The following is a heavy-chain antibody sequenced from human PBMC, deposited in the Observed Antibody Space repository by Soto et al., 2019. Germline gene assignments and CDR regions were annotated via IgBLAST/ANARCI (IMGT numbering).Heavy chain of an antibody. J-gene: IGHJ6*02. D-gene: IGHD6-13*01. CDR2: IDPSDSYT. CDR1: GYSFTSYW. CDR3: ATQASSTLYGMDV. V-gene: IGHV5-10-1*01. Sequence: PGESLKISCXGSGYSFTSYWISWVRQMPGKGLEWMGRIDPSDSYTNYSPSFQGHVTISADKSISTAYLQWSSLKASDTAMYYCATQASSTLYGMDVWGQGTTVTVS.